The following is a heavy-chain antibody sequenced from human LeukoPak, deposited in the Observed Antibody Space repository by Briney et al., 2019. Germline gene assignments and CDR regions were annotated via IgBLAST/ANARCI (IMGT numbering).Heavy chain of an antibody. CDR3: ARYYDLSGGAY. CDR2: ISHSGST. CDR1: GYSISSGFH. J-gene: IGHJ4*02. Sequence: NPSETLSLTCTVSGYSISSGFHWAWIRQPPGRGLEWIGSISHSGSTHFNPSLKSRLIISLDTSKNQFSLKLTSVTATDTAVYYCARYYDLSGGAYSGQGTLVTVSS. D-gene: IGHD3-22*01. V-gene: IGHV4-38-2*02.